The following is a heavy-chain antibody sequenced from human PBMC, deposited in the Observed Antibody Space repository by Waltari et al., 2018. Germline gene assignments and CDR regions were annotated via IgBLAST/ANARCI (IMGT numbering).Heavy chain of an antibody. V-gene: IGHV3-48*04. CDR1: GFTFSSYS. Sequence: EVQLVESGGGLVQPGGSLRLSCAASGFTFSSYSMNWVRQAPGKGLEWVSYISSSSSTIYYADSVKGRFTISRDNAKNSLYLQMNSLRAEDTAVYYCARDQTVTTQNDWYFDRWGRGTLVTV. J-gene: IGHJ2*01. CDR2: ISSSSSTI. CDR3: ARDQTVTTQNDWYFDR. D-gene: IGHD4-17*01.